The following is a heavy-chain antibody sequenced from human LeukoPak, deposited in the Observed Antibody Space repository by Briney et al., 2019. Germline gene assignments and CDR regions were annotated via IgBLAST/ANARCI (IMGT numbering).Heavy chain of an antibody. D-gene: IGHD3-22*01. J-gene: IGHJ5*02. CDR2: IYYSGGT. CDR3: AREQRYYYDSSGYYRGFDP. Sequence: SETLSLTCTVSGGSISSSSYYWGWIRQPPGKGLEWIGSIYYSGGTYYNPSLKSRVTISVDTSKNQFSLKLSSVTAADTAVYYCAREQRYYYDSSGYYRGFDPWGQGTLVTVSS. CDR1: GGSISSSSYY. V-gene: IGHV4-39*07.